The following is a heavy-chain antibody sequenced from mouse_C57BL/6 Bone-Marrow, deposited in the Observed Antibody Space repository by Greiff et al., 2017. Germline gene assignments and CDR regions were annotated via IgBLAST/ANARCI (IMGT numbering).Heavy chain of an antibody. D-gene: IGHD2-5*01. Sequence: QVQLKESGAELARPGASVKLSCKASGYTFTSYGISWVKQRTGQGLEWIGEIYPRSGNTYYNEKFKGKATLTADKSSSTAYMELRSLTSEDSAVYFCANKDSNYVGAMDYWGQGTSVTVSS. CDR2: IYPRSGNT. CDR1: GYTFTSYG. CDR3: ANKDSNYVGAMDY. J-gene: IGHJ4*01. V-gene: IGHV1-81*01.